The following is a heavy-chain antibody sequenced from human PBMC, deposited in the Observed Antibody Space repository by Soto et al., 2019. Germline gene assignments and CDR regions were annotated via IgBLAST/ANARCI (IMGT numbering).Heavy chain of an antibody. V-gene: IGHV5-51*01. CDR3: AAGGISPDNYIFYAMDV. Sequence: PGESLKISCKGSGYSFTSYWIGWVRQMPGKGLEWMGIIYPGDSDTRYSPSFQGQVTISADKSISTAYLQWSSLRASDTAVYYCAAGGISPDNYIFYAMDVWGQGTTVTVSS. CDR1: GYSFTSYW. D-gene: IGHD3-16*01. CDR2: IYPGDSDT. J-gene: IGHJ6*02.